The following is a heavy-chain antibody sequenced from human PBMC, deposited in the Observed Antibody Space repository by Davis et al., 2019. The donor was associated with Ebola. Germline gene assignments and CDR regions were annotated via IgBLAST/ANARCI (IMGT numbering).Heavy chain of an antibody. D-gene: IGHD5-12*01. CDR1: GGSISSSNW. Sequence: ETLSLTCAVYGGSISSSNWWSWVRQAPGKGLEWVSVIYSGGSTYYADSVKGRFTISRDNSKNTLYLQMNSLRAEDTAVYYCARDSSGYDYFGYYYYGMDVWGQGTTVTVSS. V-gene: IGHV3-66*01. CDR3: ARDSSGYDYFGYYYYGMDV. CDR2: IYSGGST. J-gene: IGHJ6*02.